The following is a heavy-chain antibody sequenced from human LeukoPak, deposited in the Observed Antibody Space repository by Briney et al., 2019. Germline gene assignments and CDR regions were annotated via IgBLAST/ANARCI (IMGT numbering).Heavy chain of an antibody. CDR2: ITTNGGST. D-gene: IGHD1-26*01. CDR3: ARDASGSYYDY. J-gene: IGHJ4*02. V-gene: IGHV3-64*01. Sequence: PGGSLRLSCAASGFTFSSFVMHWVRQAPGKGLEYVSAITTNGGSTYYAKSVKGRFTISRDNSKNTLYLQMNSLRAEDTAMYYCARDASGSYYDYWGQGTLVTVSS. CDR1: GFTFSSFV.